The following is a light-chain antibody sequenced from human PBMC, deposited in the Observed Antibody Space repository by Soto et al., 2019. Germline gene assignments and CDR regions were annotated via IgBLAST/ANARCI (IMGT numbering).Light chain of an antibody. CDR2: YDD. CDR3: APWDNTLKVYV. V-gene: IGLV1-36*01. Sequence: QSVLTQPPSVSEAPRQRVTISCSGSSSNIGNNAVNWYQQLPGKAPKLLIYYDDLLPSGVSDRFSGSKSGTSASLAISGLQCEDEVDYDCAPWDNTLKVYVFGPGPKLTVL. J-gene: IGLJ1*01. CDR1: SSNIGNNA.